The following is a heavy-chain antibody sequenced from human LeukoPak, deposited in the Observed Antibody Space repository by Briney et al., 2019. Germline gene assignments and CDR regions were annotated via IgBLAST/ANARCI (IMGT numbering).Heavy chain of an antibody. D-gene: IGHD4-23*01. Sequence: SETLSLTCTVSGGSVSSGSYYWSWIRQPPGKGLEWIGYIYYSGSTNYNPSLKSRVTISVDTSKNQFSLKLSSVTAADTAVYYCARGLKLGGGFDLWGRGTLVTVSS. CDR1: GGSVSSGSYY. CDR2: IYYSGST. V-gene: IGHV4-61*01. CDR3: ARGLKLGGGFDL. J-gene: IGHJ2*01.